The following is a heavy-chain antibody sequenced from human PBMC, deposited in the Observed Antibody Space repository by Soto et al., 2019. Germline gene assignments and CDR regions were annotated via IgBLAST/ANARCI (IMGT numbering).Heavy chain of an antibody. CDR2: IYYSGGST. Sequence: SETLSLTCTVSGGSISGYYWSWIRQPPGKDLEWIACIYYSGGSTKYNPSLKCRVTVSVDTSKNQFSLKLTSVTAADTAVYYCARVGYGDYGLVDYWGQGTLVTVSS. CDR1: GGSISGYY. J-gene: IGHJ4*02. D-gene: IGHD4-17*01. CDR3: ARVGYGDYGLVDY. V-gene: IGHV4-59*01.